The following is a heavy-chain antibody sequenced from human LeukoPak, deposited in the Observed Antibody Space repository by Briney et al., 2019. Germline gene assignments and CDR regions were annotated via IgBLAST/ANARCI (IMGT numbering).Heavy chain of an antibody. J-gene: IGHJ6*04. V-gene: IGHV1-8*01. CDR3: ARGILWFGDDV. CDR1: GYTFTNYD. Sequence: ASVKVSCKASGYTFTNYDINWVRQATGQALEWMGWMNPNSGNTGYAQKFQGRVTMTRNTSISTAYMELSSLRSEDTAVYYCARGILWFGDDVWGKGTTVTISS. CDR2: MNPNSGNT. D-gene: IGHD3-10*01.